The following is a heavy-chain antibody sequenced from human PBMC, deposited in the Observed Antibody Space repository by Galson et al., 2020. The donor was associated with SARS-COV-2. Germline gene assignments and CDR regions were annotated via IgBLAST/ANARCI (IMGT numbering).Heavy chain of an antibody. V-gene: IGHV1-69*01. J-gene: IGHJ6*02. CDR2: GTA. Sequence: GTANYAQKLQGRVTITADESTSTAYMELSSLRSEDTAVYYYARDHWVRGVTSPYYYYGMDVWGQGTTVTVSS. CDR3: ARDHWVRGVTSPYYYYGMDV. D-gene: IGHD3-10*01.